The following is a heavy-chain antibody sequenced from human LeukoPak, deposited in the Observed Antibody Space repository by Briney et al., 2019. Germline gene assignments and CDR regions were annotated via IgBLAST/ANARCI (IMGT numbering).Heavy chain of an antibody. D-gene: IGHD2-2*01. Sequence: SETLSLTCAVSGGSISSSNWWSWVRQPPGKGLEWIGEIYHSGSTNYNPSLKSRVTISVDKSKNQFSLKLSSVTAADTAVYYCARDRRCSSTSCYYFDYWDQGTLVTVSS. J-gene: IGHJ4*02. CDR3: ARDRRCSSTSCYYFDY. CDR2: IYHSGST. V-gene: IGHV4-4*02. CDR1: GGSISSSNW.